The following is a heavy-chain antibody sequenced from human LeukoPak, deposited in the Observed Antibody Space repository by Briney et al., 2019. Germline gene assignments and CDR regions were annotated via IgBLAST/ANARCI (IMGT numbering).Heavy chain of an antibody. Sequence: PGGSLRLSCAASGFTFSSYEMNWVRQAPGKGLEWVSYISSSGSTIYYADSVKGRFTISRDNAKNSLYLQMNSLRAEDTAVYYCARDSTPYYYYYGMDVWGQGTTVTVSS. J-gene: IGHJ6*02. V-gene: IGHV3-48*03. CDR3: ARDSTPYYYYYGMDV. CDR1: GFTFSSYE. D-gene: IGHD2-15*01. CDR2: ISSSGSTI.